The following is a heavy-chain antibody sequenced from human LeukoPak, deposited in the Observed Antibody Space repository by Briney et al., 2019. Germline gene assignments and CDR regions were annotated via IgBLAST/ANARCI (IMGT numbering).Heavy chain of an antibody. V-gene: IGHV4-39*01. CDR2: IFYSGST. J-gene: IGHJ4*02. D-gene: IGHD4-17*01. CDR3: ARQMNTVTADY. CDR1: GGSISSSSYF. Sequence: SETLSLTCTVSGGSISSSSYFWGWIRQPPGKGLEWVGSIFYSGSTYYNPSLNSRVTISIDTSKNQFSLRLSSVTAADTAVYYCARQMNTVTADYWGQGTLVTVSS.